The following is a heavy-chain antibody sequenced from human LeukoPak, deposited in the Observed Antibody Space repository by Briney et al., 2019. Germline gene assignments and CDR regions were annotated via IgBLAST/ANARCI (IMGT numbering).Heavy chain of an antibody. CDR3: ARGQDIVVVPAAETPGNIDY. D-gene: IGHD2-2*01. CDR2: ISSSSSYI. CDR1: GFTFSSYS. V-gene: IGHV3-21*04. J-gene: IGHJ4*02. Sequence: GGSLRLSCAASGFTFSSYSMNWVRQAPGKGLEWVSSISSSSSYIYYADSVEGRFTISRDNAKNSLYLQMNSLRAEDTAVYYCARGQDIVVVPAAETPGNIDYWGQGTLVTVSS.